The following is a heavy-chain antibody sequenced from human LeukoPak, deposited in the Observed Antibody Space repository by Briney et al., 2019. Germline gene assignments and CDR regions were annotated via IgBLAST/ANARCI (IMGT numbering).Heavy chain of an antibody. CDR2: ISGSGGNT. CDR3: TKGESQPKYYFDY. V-gene: IGHV3-23*01. Sequence: GGSLRLSCAASGFTFTSAMRWVRQAPGKGLEWVSSISGSGGNTFYADSVKGRFTISRDNSKNTLYLQMNSLGAEDTAVYYCTKGESQPKYYFDYWGQGTLATVSS. D-gene: IGHD2-2*01. J-gene: IGHJ4*02. CDR1: GFTFTSA.